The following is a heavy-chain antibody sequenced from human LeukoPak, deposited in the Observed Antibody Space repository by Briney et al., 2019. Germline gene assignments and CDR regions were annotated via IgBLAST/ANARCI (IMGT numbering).Heavy chain of an antibody. CDR3: TTDPIYDFWSGYYYFDY. CDR1: GFTFSNAW. CDR2: IKSKTDGGTT. D-gene: IGHD3-3*01. V-gene: IGHV3-15*01. J-gene: IGHJ4*02. Sequence: GGSLRLSCAASGFTFSNAWMSWVRQAPGKGLEWVGRIKSKTDGGTTDYAAPVKGRFTISGDDSKNTLYLQMNSLRTEDTAVYYCTTDPIYDFWSGYYYFDYWGQGTLVTVSS.